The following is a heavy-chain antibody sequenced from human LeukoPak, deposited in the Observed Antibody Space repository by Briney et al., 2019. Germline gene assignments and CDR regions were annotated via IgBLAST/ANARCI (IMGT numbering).Heavy chain of an antibody. CDR3: TRPHSAPEDY. CDR2: IRSKANSYAT. D-gene: IGHD2-21*01. Sequence: GGSLRLSCAASGFTFSGSAMHWDRQASGKGLEWVGRIRSKANSYATAYAASVKGRFTISRDDSKNTAYLQMNSLKTEDTAVYYCTRPHSAPEDYWGQGTLVTVSS. V-gene: IGHV3-73*01. CDR1: GFTFSGSA. J-gene: IGHJ4*02.